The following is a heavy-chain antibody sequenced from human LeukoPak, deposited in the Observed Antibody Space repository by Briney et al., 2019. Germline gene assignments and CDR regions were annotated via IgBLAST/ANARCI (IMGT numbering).Heavy chain of an antibody. CDR3: ARARLDSSSWYYFDY. Sequence: PGGSLRLSCAASGFTFSSYWMSWVRQAPGKGLEWVANIKQDGSEKYYVDSVKGRFTISRDNAKNSLYLQMNSLRAEDTAVYYCARARLDSSSWYYFDYWGQGTLVTVSS. CDR2: IKQDGSEK. J-gene: IGHJ4*02. V-gene: IGHV3-7*01. D-gene: IGHD6-13*01. CDR1: GFTFSSYW.